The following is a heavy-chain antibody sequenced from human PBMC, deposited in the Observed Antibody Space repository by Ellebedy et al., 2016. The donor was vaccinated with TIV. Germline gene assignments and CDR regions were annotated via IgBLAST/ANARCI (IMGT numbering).Heavy chain of an antibody. V-gene: IGHV1-2*02. CDR1: GFPFSNYG. J-gene: IGHJ4*02. CDR2: INLRNGAT. D-gene: IGHD3-16*01. Sequence: GGSLRLXXSASGFPFSNYGMNWVRQAPGQGLEWMGWINLRNGATHYAQKFRDRVTMTSDASTTTAFMELSWLRSDDTAVYYCARDYWGSYEYWGQGTLVTVSS. CDR3: ARDYWGSYEY.